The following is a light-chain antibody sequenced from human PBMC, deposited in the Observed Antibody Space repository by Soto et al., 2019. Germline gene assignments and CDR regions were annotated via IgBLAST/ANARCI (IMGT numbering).Light chain of an antibody. CDR3: QQYGSSPPIT. J-gene: IGKJ5*01. CDR1: RSVSSSY. Sequence: EIVLTQSPGTLSLSPGERATLSCRASRSVSSSYLAWYQQKPGQAPRLLISGASSRATGIPDRFSGSGSGKDFTLTIIRLEHQDFAVYYCQQYGSSPPITFGQGTLLEIK. CDR2: GAS. V-gene: IGKV3-20*01.